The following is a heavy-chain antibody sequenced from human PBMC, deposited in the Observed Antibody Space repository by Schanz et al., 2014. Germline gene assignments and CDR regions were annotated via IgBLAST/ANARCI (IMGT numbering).Heavy chain of an antibody. CDR2: INPNSGDT. D-gene: IGHD5-12*01. V-gene: IGHV1-2*04. Sequence: QVQLVQSGAEVKKPGASVKVSCKASGYTFTSDSMHWVRQAPGQGLEWMGWINPNSGDTNYAQKFQGWVTMTTDTSTSTSYMELTSLRFDDTAVYYCARDFSAYVGNYFDYWGQGTLVTVSS. CDR1: GYTFTSDS. J-gene: IGHJ4*02. CDR3: ARDFSAYVGNYFDY.